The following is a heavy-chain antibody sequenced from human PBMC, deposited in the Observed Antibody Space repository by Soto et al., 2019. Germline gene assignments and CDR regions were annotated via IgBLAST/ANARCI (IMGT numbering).Heavy chain of an antibody. D-gene: IGHD3-3*01. Sequence: ASVKVSCKTSGYVFTSFGISWVRQAPGQGLEWMGWVRPYNGDTKYAEKFQGRVTMTSDTSTKTGYMELRGLRSDDTAVYFCVRRRFYDFWSPYYYFDYWGQGTQVTVSS. CDR2: VRPYNGDT. CDR3: VRRRFYDFWSPYYYFDY. CDR1: GYVFTSFG. V-gene: IGHV1-18*04. J-gene: IGHJ4*02.